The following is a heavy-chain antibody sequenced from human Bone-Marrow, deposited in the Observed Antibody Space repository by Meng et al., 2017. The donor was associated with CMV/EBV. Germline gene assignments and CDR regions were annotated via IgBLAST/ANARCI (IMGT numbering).Heavy chain of an antibody. CDR3: ARLGGGYDSGIWFDP. J-gene: IGHJ5*02. CDR1: GGSISSSSYY. Sequence: SETLSLTCTVSGGSISSSSYYWGWIRQPPGKGLEWIGYIYYSGSTNYNPSLKSRVTISVDTSKNQFSLKLSSVTAADTAVYYCARLGGGYDSGIWFDPWGQGTLVTGSS. D-gene: IGHD5-12*01. CDR2: IYYSGST. V-gene: IGHV4-61*05.